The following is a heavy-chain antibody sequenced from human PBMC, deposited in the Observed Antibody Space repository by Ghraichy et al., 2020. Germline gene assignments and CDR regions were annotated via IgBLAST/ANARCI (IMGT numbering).Heavy chain of an antibody. CDR3: ARAPISLIGFFDY. Sequence: ASVKVSCKASGYTFTGYYMHWVRQAPGQGLKWMGWINPNSGGTNYAQKFQGWVTMTRDTSISTAYMELSRLRSDDTAVYYCARAPISLIGFFDYWGQGTLVTVSS. J-gene: IGHJ4*02. V-gene: IGHV1-2*04. D-gene: IGHD3-22*01. CDR1: GYTFTGYY. CDR2: INPNSGGT.